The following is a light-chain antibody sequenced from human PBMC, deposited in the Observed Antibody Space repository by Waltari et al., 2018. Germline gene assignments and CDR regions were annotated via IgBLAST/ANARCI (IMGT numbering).Light chain of an antibody. Sequence: DIQITKSLSSLPASVGDRVTIPCRASKGISNYLAGFQQKPGKAPKSRIYTASSLQSWVPSKFICNGSVTDFTLTISSLQPEYFATYDCQQYNSYPVLTFGGGTKVEIK. CDR3: QQYNSYPVLT. CDR1: KGISNY. CDR2: TAS. J-gene: IGKJ4*01. V-gene: IGKV1-16*02.